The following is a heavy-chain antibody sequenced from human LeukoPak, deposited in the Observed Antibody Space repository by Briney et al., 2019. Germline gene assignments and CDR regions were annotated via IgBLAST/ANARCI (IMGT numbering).Heavy chain of an antibody. Sequence: GSLRLSCAASGFTVSSNYMSWVRQAPGKGLEWVSVIYSGGSTYYADSVKGRFTISRDNSKNTLYLQMNSLRAEDTAVYYCARDRDYYDSSGYYHAPGYWGQGTLVTVSS. V-gene: IGHV3-53*01. CDR1: GFTVSSNY. CDR3: ARDRDYYDSSGYYHAPGY. J-gene: IGHJ4*02. D-gene: IGHD3-22*01. CDR2: IYSGGST.